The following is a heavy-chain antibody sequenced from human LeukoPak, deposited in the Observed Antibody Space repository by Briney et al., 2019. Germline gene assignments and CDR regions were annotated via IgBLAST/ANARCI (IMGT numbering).Heavy chain of an antibody. CDR3: ARQTYYYDSSGYYHAHLFDP. D-gene: IGHD3-22*01. V-gene: IGHV4-34*01. CDR1: GGSFSGYY. CDR2: INHSGST. Sequence: SETLSLTCAVYGGSFSGYYWSWIRQPPGKGLEWIGEINHSGSTNYNPSLKSRVTISVDTSKNQFSLKLSSVTAADTAVYYCARQTYYYDSSGYYHAHLFDPWGQGTLVTVSS. J-gene: IGHJ5*02.